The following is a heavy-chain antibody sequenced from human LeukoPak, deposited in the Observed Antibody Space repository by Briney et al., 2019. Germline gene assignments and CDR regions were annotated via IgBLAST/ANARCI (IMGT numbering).Heavy chain of an antibody. CDR1: GFTFSSYS. D-gene: IGHD6-13*01. CDR2: ISSSSSTI. CDR3: AKGTAAGEKISYFDY. V-gene: IGHV3-48*04. J-gene: IGHJ4*02. Sequence: PGGSLRLSCAASGFTFSSYSMNWVRQAPGKGLEWVSYISSSSSTIYYADSVKGRFTISRDNAKNSLYLQMNSLRLEDTALYYCAKGTAAGEKISYFDYWGQGTLVTVSS.